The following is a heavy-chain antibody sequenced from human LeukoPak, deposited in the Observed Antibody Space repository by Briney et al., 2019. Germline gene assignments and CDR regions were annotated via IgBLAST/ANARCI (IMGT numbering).Heavy chain of an antibody. V-gene: IGHV3-30*18. J-gene: IGHJ4*02. CDR1: GFTFSSYG. D-gene: IGHD3-22*01. CDR2: ISYDGSNK. CDR3: AKEYYDSSGYFDY. Sequence: GGSLRLSCAASGFTFSSYGMHWVRQAPGKGLEWVAVISYDGSNKYYADSVKGRFTISRDNSKNTLYLQMNSLRAEDTAVYYCAKEYYDSSGYFDYWGQGTLVTVSS.